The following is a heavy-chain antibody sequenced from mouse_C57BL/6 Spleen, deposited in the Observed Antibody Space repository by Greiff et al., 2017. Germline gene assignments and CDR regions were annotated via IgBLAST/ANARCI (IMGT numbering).Heavy chain of an antibody. J-gene: IGHJ4*01. CDR2: ISYDGSN. CDR3: ARVDYSNYDYYAMDY. CDR1: GYSITSGYY. V-gene: IGHV3-6*01. D-gene: IGHD2-5*01. Sequence: VQLQESGPGLVKPSQSLSLTCSVTGYSITSGYYWNWIRQFPGNKLEWMGYISYDGSNNYNPSLKNRSSITRDTSKNQFFLKLNSVTTEDTATYYCARVDYSNYDYYAMDYWGQGTSVTVSS.